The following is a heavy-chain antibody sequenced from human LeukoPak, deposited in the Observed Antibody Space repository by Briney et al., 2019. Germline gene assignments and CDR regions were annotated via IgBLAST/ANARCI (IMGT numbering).Heavy chain of an antibody. Sequence: NPSETLSLTCTVSGGSISSSTYYWAWIRQPPGKGLEWIGTIYYGGSTYYNPSLTSRVTLFVDTSKNQFSLKLSSVTAADTAVYYCARLPRYDFWSWGQGTLVTVSS. V-gene: IGHV4-39*01. CDR2: IYYGGST. CDR3: ARLPRYDFWS. J-gene: IGHJ4*02. D-gene: IGHD3-3*01. CDR1: GGSISSSTYY.